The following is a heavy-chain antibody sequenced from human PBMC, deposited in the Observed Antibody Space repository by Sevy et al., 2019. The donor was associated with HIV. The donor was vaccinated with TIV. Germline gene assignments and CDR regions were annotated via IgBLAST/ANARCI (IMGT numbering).Heavy chain of an antibody. CDR1: GGSINSDH. CDR2: VYYTGGT. D-gene: IGHD2-21*02. V-gene: IGHV4-59*08. J-gene: IGHJ3*02. CDR3: ARRNDSDI. Sequence: ETLSLTCTVSGGSINSDHWNWIRQPPGKGLEWIGYVYYTGGTDYNPSLKNRVTISVDRTKNQFSLKLTSVTAADTAVYYCARRNDSDIWGQGTMVTVSS.